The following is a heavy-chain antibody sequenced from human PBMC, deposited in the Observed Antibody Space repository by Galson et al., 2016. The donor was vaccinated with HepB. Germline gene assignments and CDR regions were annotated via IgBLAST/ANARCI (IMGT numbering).Heavy chain of an antibody. CDR1: GDSVSNNIDG. D-gene: IGHD6-19*01. CDR3: VKSVWLGRGFVS. J-gene: IGHJ4*02. V-gene: IGHV6-1*01. CDR2: TYYRSEWRY. Sequence: CAISGDSVSNNIDGWNWIRQSPSRGLEWLGRTYYRSEWRYDYAPSVQSRISINPDTSKHQFSLHLNSVTPEDTAVYYCVKSVWLGRGFVSWGQGTLVTVSS.